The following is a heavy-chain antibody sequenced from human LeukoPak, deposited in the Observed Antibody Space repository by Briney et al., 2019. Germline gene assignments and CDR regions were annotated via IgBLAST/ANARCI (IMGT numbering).Heavy chain of an antibody. CDR2: ITGSGGNT. Sequence: PGGSLRLSCAASGFSFSRYAMSWARQAPGKGLEWVSAITGSGGNTYYIDSVKGRFTISRDNSKNTLYLQMNSLRAEDTAVYYCAKGDDYDILTAYYSLDFWGQGTLVTVSS. D-gene: IGHD3-9*01. CDR3: AKGDDYDILTAYYSLDF. V-gene: IGHV3-23*01. CDR1: GFSFSRYA. J-gene: IGHJ4*02.